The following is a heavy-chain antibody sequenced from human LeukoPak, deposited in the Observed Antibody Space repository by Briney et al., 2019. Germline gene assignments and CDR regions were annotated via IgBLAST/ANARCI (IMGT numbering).Heavy chain of an antibody. D-gene: IGHD6-25*01. Sequence: PGGSLRLSCAASGFTFSIYAMSGVRQAPGKGLEWVSVISSGGITYYTDSVKGRFTISRDNSKNTLYLQMHSLRAEDTAVYYCTKPTGYGSEWSRDAFGIWGQGTMVTVSS. CDR3: TKPTGYGSEWSRDAFGI. CDR1: GFTFSIYA. J-gene: IGHJ3*02. CDR2: ISSGGIT. V-gene: IGHV3-23*01.